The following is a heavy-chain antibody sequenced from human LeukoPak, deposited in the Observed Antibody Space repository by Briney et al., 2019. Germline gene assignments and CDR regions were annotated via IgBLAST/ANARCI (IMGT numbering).Heavy chain of an antibody. CDR3: ARGYSSYYPDAFDI. CDR1: GFTFSSHE. J-gene: IGHJ3*02. V-gene: IGHV3-48*03. Sequence: GGSLRLSCVASGFTFSSHEMNWVRQAPGRGLEWVSYMSFSGSSTYYADSVKGRFTISRDNAKNSLYLQMNSLRAEDTAVYYCARGYSSYYPDAFDIWGQGTMVTVSS. D-gene: IGHD5-12*01. CDR2: MSFSGSST.